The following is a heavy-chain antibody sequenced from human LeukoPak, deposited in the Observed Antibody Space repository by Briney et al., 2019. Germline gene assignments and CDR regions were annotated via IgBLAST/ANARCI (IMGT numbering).Heavy chain of an antibody. Sequence: GESLKISCKGSGYSFTSYWIGLVRQMPGKGVEWMGIIYPGDSNTKYSLSFQGQVTISADKSISTAYLQWSSLKASHTAMYYCARHLNCSSTSCYGSYYYGMDVWGQGTTVTVSS. CDR3: ARHLNCSSTSCYGSYYYGMDV. V-gene: IGHV5-51*01. D-gene: IGHD2-2*01. CDR1: GYSFTSYW. CDR2: IYPGDSNT. J-gene: IGHJ6*02.